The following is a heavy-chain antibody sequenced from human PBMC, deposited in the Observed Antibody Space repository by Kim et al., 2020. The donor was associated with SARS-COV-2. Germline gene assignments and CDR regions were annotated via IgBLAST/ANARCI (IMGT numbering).Heavy chain of an antibody. V-gene: IGHV3-9*01. J-gene: IGHJ6*02. D-gene: IGHD4-17*01. CDR1: GFTFDDYA. CDR2: ISWNSGSI. CDR3: AKATTVTTWYYYYGMDV. Sequence: GGSLRLSCAASGFTFDDYAMHWVRQAPGKGLEWVSGISWNSGSIGYADSVKGRFTISRDNAKNSLYLQMNSLRAEDTALYYCAKATTVTTWYYYYGMDVWGQGTTVTVSS.